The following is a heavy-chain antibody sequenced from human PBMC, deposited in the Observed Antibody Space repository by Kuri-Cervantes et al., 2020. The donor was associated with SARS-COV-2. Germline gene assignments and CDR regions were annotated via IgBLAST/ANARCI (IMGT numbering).Heavy chain of an antibody. CDR2: IDWDDDK. Sequence: SGPTLVKPTQTLTLTCTFSGFSLTTSGMSVSWIRQPPGKALEWLARIDWDDDKYYSTSLETRLTISKDTSKNQVVLRMTNVDPVDTATYYCVRIRAATVIADYWGQGTLVTVSS. V-gene: IGHV2-70*11. J-gene: IGHJ4*02. CDR3: VRIRAATVIADY. CDR1: GFSLTTSGMS. D-gene: IGHD4-11*01.